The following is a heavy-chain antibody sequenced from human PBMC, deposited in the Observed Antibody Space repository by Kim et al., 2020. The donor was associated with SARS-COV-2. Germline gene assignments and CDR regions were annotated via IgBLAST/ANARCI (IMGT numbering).Heavy chain of an antibody. Sequence: SETLSLTCTVSGGSISSGGYYWSWIRQHPGKGLEWIGYIYYSGSTYYNPSLKSRVTISVDTSKNQFSLKLSSVTAADTAVYYCARDRGYYDSSGYYPGGYYYGMDVWGQGTTVTVSS. D-gene: IGHD3-22*01. V-gene: IGHV4-31*03. CDR1: GGSISSGGYY. CDR2: IYYSGST. J-gene: IGHJ6*02. CDR3: ARDRGYYDSSGYYPGGYYYGMDV.